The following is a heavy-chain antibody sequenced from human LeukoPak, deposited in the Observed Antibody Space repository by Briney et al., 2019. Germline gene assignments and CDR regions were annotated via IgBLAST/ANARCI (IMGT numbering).Heavy chain of an antibody. V-gene: IGHV1-24*01. CDR2: FDPEDGET. D-gene: IGHD1-7*01. J-gene: IGHJ4*02. CDR3: ATVMNYGFDFDY. CDR1: GYTXTELS. Sequence: ASVKVSCKVSGYTXTELSMHWVRQAPGKGLEWMGGFDPEDGETIYAQKFQGRVTMTEDTSTDTAYMELSSLRSEDTAVYYCATVMNYGFDFDYWGQGTLVTVSS.